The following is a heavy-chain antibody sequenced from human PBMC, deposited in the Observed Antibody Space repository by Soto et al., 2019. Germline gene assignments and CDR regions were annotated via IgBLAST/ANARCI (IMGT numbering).Heavy chain of an antibody. V-gene: IGHV1-18*04. D-gene: IGHD4-17*01. CDR2: ISTFNGNT. Sequence: ASVKVSCKASASTFTGYTINWVRQAPGQGLEWMGWISTFNGNTKYAGNFEGRVTMTTNTSTTTAYMELTSLTFDDTAVYFRARGTVTSGRWFGPWGQGTLVTVSS. CDR3: ARGTVTSGRWFGP. J-gene: IGHJ5*02. CDR1: ASTFTGYT.